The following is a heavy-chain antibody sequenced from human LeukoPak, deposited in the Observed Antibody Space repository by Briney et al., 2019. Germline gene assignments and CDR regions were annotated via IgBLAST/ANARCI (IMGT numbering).Heavy chain of an antibody. Sequence: PSGTLSLTCAVYGGSFSGYYWSWIRQPPGKGLEWIGEINHSGSTNYNPSLKSRVTISVDTSKNQFSLKLSSVTAADTAVYYCAREVRYFDWLPLYGMDVWGQGTTVTVSS. D-gene: IGHD3-9*01. V-gene: IGHV4-34*01. CDR1: GGSFSGYY. J-gene: IGHJ6*02. CDR3: AREVRYFDWLPLYGMDV. CDR2: INHSGST.